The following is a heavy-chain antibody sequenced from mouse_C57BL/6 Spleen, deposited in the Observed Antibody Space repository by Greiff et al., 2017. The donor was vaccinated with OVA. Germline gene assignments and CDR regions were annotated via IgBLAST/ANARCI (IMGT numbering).Heavy chain of an antibody. Sequence: QVQLQQSGAELVRPGASVTLSCKASGYTFTDYEMHWVKQTPVHGLEWIGAIDPETGGTAYNQKFKGKAILTADKSSSTAYMELRSLTSEDSAVYYCTRDYYGSSYGFAYWGQGTLVTVSA. J-gene: IGHJ3*01. V-gene: IGHV1-15*01. CDR3: TRDYYGSSYGFAY. CDR2: IDPETGGT. D-gene: IGHD1-1*01. CDR1: GYTFTDYE.